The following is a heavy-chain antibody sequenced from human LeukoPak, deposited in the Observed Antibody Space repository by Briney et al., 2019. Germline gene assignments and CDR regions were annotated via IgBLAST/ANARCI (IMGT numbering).Heavy chain of an antibody. CDR3: AKGVGFCTVIHCYHFDY. D-gene: IGHD2-8*02. CDR1: GFTFSSYT. CDR2: ISSSSSTI. V-gene: IGHV3-48*01. Sequence: GGSLRLSCAASGFTFSSYTMNWVRQAPGKGLEWVSYISSSSSTIYQADSVKGRFTISRDNSKSTLYLHMNSLRAEDTAVYYCAKGVGFCTVIHCYHFDYWGQGTLVTVSS. J-gene: IGHJ4*02.